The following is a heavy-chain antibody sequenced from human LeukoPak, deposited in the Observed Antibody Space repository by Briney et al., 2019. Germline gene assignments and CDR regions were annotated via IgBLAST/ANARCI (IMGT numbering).Heavy chain of an antibody. CDR2: IYSGGST. D-gene: IGHD3-10*01. Sequence: ETGGSLRLSCAASGFTVSSNYMSWVRQAPGKGLEWVSVIYSGGSTYYADSVKGRFTISRDDSKNTLYLQMNSLRAEDTAVYYCARGLSDYGSGSYDYWGQGTLVTVSS. V-gene: IGHV3-66*01. CDR3: ARGLSDYGSGSYDY. CDR1: GFTVSSNY. J-gene: IGHJ4*02.